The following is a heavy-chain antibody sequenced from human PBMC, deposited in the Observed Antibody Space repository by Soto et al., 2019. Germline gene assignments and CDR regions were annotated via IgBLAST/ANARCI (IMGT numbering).Heavy chain of an antibody. V-gene: IGHV3-7*03. J-gene: IGHJ5*02. D-gene: IGHD2-2*02. CDR1: GFTFSKFW. CDR2: IKHDGSQS. CDR3: ARLLLYSASGRGWFDP. Sequence: GGSLRLSCTASGFTFSKFWMSWVRQAPGKGLEWVANIKHDGSQSYYVDSVKGRFTISRDNTKNALYLQVNSLRVDDTAVYYWARLLLYSASGRGWFDPRGQGTLVTVSS.